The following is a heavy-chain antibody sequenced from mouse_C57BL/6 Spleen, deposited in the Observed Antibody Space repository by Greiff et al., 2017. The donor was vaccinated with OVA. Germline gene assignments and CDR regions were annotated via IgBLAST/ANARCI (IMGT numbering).Heavy chain of an antibody. J-gene: IGHJ4*01. Sequence: QVQLKQPGAELVRPGSSVKLSCKASGYTFTSYWMHWVKQRPIQGLEWIGNIDPSDSETHYNQKFKDKATLTVDKSSSTAYMQLSSLTSEDSAVYYCARGGHYYAMDYWGQGTSVTVSS. V-gene: IGHV1-52*01. CDR1: GYTFTSYW. CDR3: ARGGHYYAMDY. CDR2: IDPSDSET.